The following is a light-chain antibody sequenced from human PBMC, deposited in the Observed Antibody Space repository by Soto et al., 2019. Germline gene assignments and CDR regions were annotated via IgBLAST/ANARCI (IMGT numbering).Light chain of an antibody. CDR3: QQYGSSPT. CDR1: QSVSSSY. CDR2: GAS. J-gene: IGKJ2*01. V-gene: IGKV3-20*01. Sequence: EIVLTQSPGTLSLSPGERATLSCRASQSVSSSYLGWYQQKPGQAPRLLIYGASSRATGIPDRFSXXXSGXXXXLTISRLEPEDFAVYYCQQYGSSPTFGQGTKLEIK.